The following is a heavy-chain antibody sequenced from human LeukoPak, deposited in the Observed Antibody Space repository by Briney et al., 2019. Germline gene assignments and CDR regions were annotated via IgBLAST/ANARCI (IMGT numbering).Heavy chain of an antibody. J-gene: IGHJ5*02. CDR3: ARVRGNGATIIS. D-gene: IGHD5-12*01. Sequence: GGSLRLSCAASGFTYSSYEMNWVRQAPGKGLEWVSYISSSGSTIYYADSVKGRFTISRDNAKNSLYLQMNSLRAEDTAVYYCARVRGNGATIISWGQGTLVTVSS. CDR1: GFTYSSYE. CDR2: ISSSGSTI. V-gene: IGHV3-48*03.